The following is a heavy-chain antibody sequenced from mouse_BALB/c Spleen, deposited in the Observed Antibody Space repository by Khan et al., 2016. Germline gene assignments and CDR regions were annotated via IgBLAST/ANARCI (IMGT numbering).Heavy chain of an antibody. V-gene: IGHV3-2*02. CDR3: ARTPAAYYAMDY. Sequence: EVQLQESGPGLVKPSQSLSLTCTVTGYSITSDYAWNWIRQFPGNKLEWMGYISYSGSTRYYPSLKSRVSITRDTSKNQFFLQLNSVTTEDTGTYRCARTPAAYYAMDYWGQGTSVTVSS. J-gene: IGHJ4*01. CDR2: ISYSGST. CDR1: GYSITSDYA.